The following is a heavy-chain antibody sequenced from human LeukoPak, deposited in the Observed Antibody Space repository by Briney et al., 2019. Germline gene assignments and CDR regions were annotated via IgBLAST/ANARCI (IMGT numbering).Heavy chain of an antibody. CDR1: GYSFTSYW. CDR3: ARLGGGDWGALEYYAMDV. J-gene: IGHJ6*02. D-gene: IGHD2-21*02. Sequence: GESLKISCKGSGYSFTSYWIGWVRQMPGKGLEWMGILYPGDSDTRYSPSFQGEVIISVDKSISTAYLQWNSLKASDTAMYYCARLGGGDWGALEYYAMDVWGQGTTVTVSS. CDR2: LYPGDSDT. V-gene: IGHV5-51*01.